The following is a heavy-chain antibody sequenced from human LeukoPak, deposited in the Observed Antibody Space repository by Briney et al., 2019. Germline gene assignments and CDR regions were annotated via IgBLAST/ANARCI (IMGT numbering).Heavy chain of an antibody. Sequence: GGSLRLSCAASGFTFSSYAMHWVSQAPGKGLEYVSAISSNGGSTYYANSVKGRFTISRDNSKNTLYLQMGSLRAEDMAVYYCAREGLTNWGQGTLVTVSS. CDR1: GFTFSSYA. CDR2: ISSNGGST. CDR3: AREGLTN. V-gene: IGHV3-64*01. D-gene: IGHD4/OR15-4a*01. J-gene: IGHJ4*02.